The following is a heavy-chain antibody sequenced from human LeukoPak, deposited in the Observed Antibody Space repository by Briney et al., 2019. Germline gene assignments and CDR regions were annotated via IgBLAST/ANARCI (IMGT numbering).Heavy chain of an antibody. CDR1: GGSISSGSYY. D-gene: IGHD3-3*01. J-gene: IGHJ5*02. CDR3: ARDNPQYYDFWSGYSSSLDP. CDR2: IYTSGST. V-gene: IGHV4-61*02. Sequence: SETLSLTCTVSGGSISSGSYYWSWIRQPAGKGLEWIGRIYTSGSTNYNPSLKSRVTISVDTSKNQFSLKLSSVTAADTAVYYCARDNPQYYDFWSGYSSSLDPWGQGTLVTVSS.